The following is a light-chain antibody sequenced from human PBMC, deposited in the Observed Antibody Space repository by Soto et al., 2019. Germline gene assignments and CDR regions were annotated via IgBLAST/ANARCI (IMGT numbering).Light chain of an antibody. CDR2: EDT. CDR1: SGNIASFY. CDR3: QSYDNSNQEV. V-gene: IGLV6-57*04. J-gene: IGLJ2*01. Sequence: NFMLIQPHSVSDSPGKTVTISCTRSSGNIASFYVQWYQQRPGSAPTNVIYEDTERPSGVPDRFSGSIDTSSNSASLTISGLKTEDEADYYCQSYDNSNQEVFGGGTK.